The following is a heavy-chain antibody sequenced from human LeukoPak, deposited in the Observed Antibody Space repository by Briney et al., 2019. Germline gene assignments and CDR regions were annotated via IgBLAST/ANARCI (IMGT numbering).Heavy chain of an antibody. CDR2: ISGSRTTM. Sequence: GGSLRLSCAASGFTFSTYSMNWVRQAPGKGLEWISYISGSRTTMYYADSVRGRFTISRDNAKNSLYLQMNSLRDEDTAVYYCARVCRDSSGYDAFDIWGQGTMVTGSS. D-gene: IGHD3-22*01. CDR3: ARVCRDSSGYDAFDI. V-gene: IGHV3-48*02. CDR1: GFTFSTYS. J-gene: IGHJ3*02.